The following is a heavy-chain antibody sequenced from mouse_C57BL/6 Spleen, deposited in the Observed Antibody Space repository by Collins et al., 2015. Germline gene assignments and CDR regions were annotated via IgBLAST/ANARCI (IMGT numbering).Heavy chain of an antibody. J-gene: IGHJ2*01. CDR3: ARGDYGNPDY. CDR2: INTYTGEP. Sequence: QIQLVQSGPELKKPGETVKISCKASGYTFTNYGMNWVKQAPGKGLKWMGWINTYTGEPTYADDFKGRFAFSLETSASTAYLQINNLKNEDTATYFCARGDYGNPDYWGQGTTLTVSS. CDR1: GYTFTNYG. V-gene: IGHV9-3-1*01. D-gene: IGHD2-1*01.